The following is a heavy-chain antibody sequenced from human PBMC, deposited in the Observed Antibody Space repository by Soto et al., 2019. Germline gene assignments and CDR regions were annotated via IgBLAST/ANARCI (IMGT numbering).Heavy chain of an antibody. Sequence: QVQLVQSGAEVKKPGSSVKVSCKASGGTFSSYAISWVRQAPGQGLEWMGGIIPIFGTANYAQKSQGRVTITADEATSTAYMELSSLRAEDTAVYYCARAYLWERRLGSRRYYYYYGMDVWGQGTTVTVSS. D-gene: IGHD1-1*01. CDR2: IIPIFGTA. V-gene: IGHV1-69*01. CDR3: ARAYLWERRLGSRRYYYYYGMDV. J-gene: IGHJ6*02. CDR1: GGTFSSYA.